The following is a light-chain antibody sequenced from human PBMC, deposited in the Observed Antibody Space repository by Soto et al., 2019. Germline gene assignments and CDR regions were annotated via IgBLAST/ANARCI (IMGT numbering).Light chain of an antibody. CDR2: ATS. CDR3: QQSYSVPRT. V-gene: IGKV1-39*01. Sequence: DFQMTQSPSSLSASVGDRVNITCRASQSINRYLNWYQQKPGKAPNLLIYATSNLQTGVPLRFSGSGFGTDFTLTINNLQPEDFATYYCQQSYSVPRTFGGGTKVEI. J-gene: IGKJ4*01. CDR1: QSINRY.